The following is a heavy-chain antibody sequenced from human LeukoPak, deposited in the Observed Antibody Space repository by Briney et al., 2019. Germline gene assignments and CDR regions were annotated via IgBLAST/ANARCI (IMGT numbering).Heavy chain of an antibody. D-gene: IGHD5-24*01. CDR3: VRDGYNQNRFDY. Sequence: PGGSLRLSCAASGFTFSSYWMSWVRQAPGKGLEWVANIKEDGSLTYYLDSVRGRFSISRDNTKKSLYLQMNSLRVEDTAVYFCVRDGYNQNRFDYWGQGTLITVSS. J-gene: IGHJ4*02. CDR2: IKEDGSLT. CDR1: GFTFSSYW. V-gene: IGHV3-7*03.